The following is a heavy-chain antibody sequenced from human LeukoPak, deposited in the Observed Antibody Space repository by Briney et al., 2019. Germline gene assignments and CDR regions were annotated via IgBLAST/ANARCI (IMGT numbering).Heavy chain of an antibody. D-gene: IGHD2-15*01. Sequence: SETLSLTCTVSGGSIGSYYWSWIRQPPGKGLEWIGYICYSGSTNYNPSLKSRVTISVDTSKNQFSLKLSSVTAADTAVYYCATEIVDGGFDPWGQGTLVTVSS. V-gene: IGHV4-59*01. CDR3: ATEIVDGGFDP. CDR2: ICYSGST. CDR1: GGSIGSYY. J-gene: IGHJ5*02.